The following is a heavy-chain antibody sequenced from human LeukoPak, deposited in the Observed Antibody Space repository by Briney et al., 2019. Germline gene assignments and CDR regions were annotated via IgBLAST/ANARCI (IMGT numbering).Heavy chain of an antibody. CDR2: INWNGGST. Sequence: PGGSLRLSCAASGFTFDDYGMSWVRQAPGKGLEWVSGINWNGGSTGYADSVKGRFTISRDNAKNSLYLQMNSLRAEDTALYHCARGGEFIVGATTPFDYWGQGTLVTVSS. V-gene: IGHV3-20*01. CDR1: GFTFDDYG. J-gene: IGHJ4*02. D-gene: IGHD1-26*01. CDR3: ARGGEFIVGATTPFDY.